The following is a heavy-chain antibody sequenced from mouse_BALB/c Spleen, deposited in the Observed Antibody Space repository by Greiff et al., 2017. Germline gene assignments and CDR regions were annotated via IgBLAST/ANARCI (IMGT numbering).Heavy chain of an antibody. J-gene: IGHJ1*01. CDR2: IYPGSGST. CDR1: GYTFTDYV. Sequence: VQLVESGPELVKPGASVKMSCKASGYTFTDYVISWVKQRTGQGLEWIGEIYPGSGSTYYNEKFKGKATLTADKSSNTAYMQLSSLTSEDSAVYFCARPGITWYFDVWGAGTTVTVSS. CDR3: ARPGITWYFDV. V-gene: IGHV1-77*01.